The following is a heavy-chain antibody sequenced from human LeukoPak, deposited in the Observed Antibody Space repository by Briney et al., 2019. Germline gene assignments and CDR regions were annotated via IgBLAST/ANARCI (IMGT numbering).Heavy chain of an antibody. Sequence: ASVKVSCKVSGYTLTELSVHWVRQAPGKGLEWMGGFDPEDGETIYAQKFQGRVTITEDTSTDTAYMELSSLRSEDTAVYYCATDPYYYDSSGAGAFDIWGQGTMVTVSS. J-gene: IGHJ3*02. CDR1: GYTLTELS. CDR2: FDPEDGET. D-gene: IGHD3-22*01. V-gene: IGHV1-24*01. CDR3: ATDPYYYDSSGAGAFDI.